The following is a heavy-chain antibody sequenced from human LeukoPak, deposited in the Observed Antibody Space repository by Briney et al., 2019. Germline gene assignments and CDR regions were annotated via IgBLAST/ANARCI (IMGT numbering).Heavy chain of an antibody. D-gene: IGHD6-19*01. Sequence: PSETLSLTCTVPGGSISGWYWSWIRRPPGKGLEWIGNIYGSGYTNYNPSLKSRVTMSIDASKNHFSLKLTSVTAADTATYYCARETSLAGFASGLGFNYWGQGILVSVSS. J-gene: IGHJ4*02. CDR1: GGSISGWY. CDR2: IYGSGYT. CDR3: ARETSLAGFASGLGFNY. V-gene: IGHV4-59*01.